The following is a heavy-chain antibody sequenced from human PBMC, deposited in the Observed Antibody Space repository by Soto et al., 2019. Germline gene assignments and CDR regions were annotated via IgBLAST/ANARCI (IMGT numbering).Heavy chain of an antibody. CDR3: AKGAVTSIFGYFDF. CDR2: ISWNSGNI. V-gene: IGHV3-9*01. CDR1: GFTFDDYA. Sequence: EVHLVESGGGLVQPGRSLRLSCAASGFTFDDYAMHWVRQVPGKGLEWVSSISWNSGNIVYADSVKGRFTISRDSANNSLYLQMNSLRNEDTALYYCAKGAVTSIFGYFDFCGQGTRVTVSS. J-gene: IGHJ4*02. D-gene: IGHD3-3*01.